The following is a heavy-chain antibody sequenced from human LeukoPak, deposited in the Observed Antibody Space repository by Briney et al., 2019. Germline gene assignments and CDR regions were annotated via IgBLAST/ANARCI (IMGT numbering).Heavy chain of an antibody. Sequence: GRSLRLSCAASGFTFSSYGMHWVRQAPGKGLEWVAVISYDGSNKYYADSVKGRFTISRDNSKNTLYLQMNSLRAEDTAVYYCAKDSGSYVPHWYSDLWGRGTLVTVSS. CDR1: GFTFSSYG. CDR3: AKDSGSYVPHWYSDL. J-gene: IGHJ2*01. CDR2: ISYDGSNK. V-gene: IGHV3-30*18. D-gene: IGHD1-26*01.